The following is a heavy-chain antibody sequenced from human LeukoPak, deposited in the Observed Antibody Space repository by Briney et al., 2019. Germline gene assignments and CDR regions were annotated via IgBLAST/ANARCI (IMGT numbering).Heavy chain of an antibody. CDR2: ISAYNGNT. CDR1: GYTFTSYG. J-gene: IGHJ4*02. V-gene: IGHV1-18*01. Sequence: ASVKVSCKASGYTFTSYGISWVRQAPGQGLEWMGWISAYNGNTNYAQKLQGRVTMTTDTSTSTAYMELRSLRSDDTAVYYCARAVGPYIAAAGTGGRYFDYWGQGTLVTVSS. CDR3: ARAVGPYIAAAGTGGRYFDY. D-gene: IGHD6-13*01.